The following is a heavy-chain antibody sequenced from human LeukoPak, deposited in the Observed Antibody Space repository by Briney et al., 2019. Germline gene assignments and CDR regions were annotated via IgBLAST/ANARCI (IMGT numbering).Heavy chain of an antibody. CDR3: AREAVVPAAHFDY. V-gene: IGHV1-18*01. CDR2: ISAYNGNT. J-gene: IGHJ4*02. D-gene: IGHD2-2*01. CDR1: GYTFTSYG. Sequence: EAPVKVSCKASGYTFTSYGISWVRQAPGQGLEWMGWISAYNGNTNYVQKLQGRVTMATDTSTSTAYMELRSLRSDDTAVYYCAREAVVPAAHFDYWGQGTLVTVSS.